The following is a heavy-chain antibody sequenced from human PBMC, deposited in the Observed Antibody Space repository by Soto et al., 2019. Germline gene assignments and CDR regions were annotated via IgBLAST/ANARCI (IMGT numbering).Heavy chain of an antibody. CDR2: SYHSGST. CDR3: ARFSGSYYYGRDV. D-gene: IGHD3-10*01. J-gene: IGHJ6*02. CDR1: GGSISSSNW. Sequence: SDTLSLTCAVSGGSISSSNWGSWVRQPPGKGLEWIGESYHSGSTKYNPSLKSRVTISVDKSKNQFSLKLSSVTAADTAVYYCARFSGSYYYGRDVGGQGTTVTFS. V-gene: IGHV4-4*02.